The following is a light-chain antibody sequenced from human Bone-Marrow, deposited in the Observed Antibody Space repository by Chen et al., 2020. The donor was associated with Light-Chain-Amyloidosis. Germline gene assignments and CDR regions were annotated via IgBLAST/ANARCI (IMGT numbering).Light chain of an antibody. CDR3: CSYAGSSTWV. CDR2: EVS. Sequence: PGQAITISCTGTSSDVGSYNLVSWYQQHPGKAPKLMIYEVSKRPSGVSNRFSGSKSGNTASLTISGLQAEDEADYYCCSYAGSSTWVFGGGTKLTVL. CDR1: SSDVGSYNL. J-gene: IGLJ3*02. V-gene: IGLV2-23*02.